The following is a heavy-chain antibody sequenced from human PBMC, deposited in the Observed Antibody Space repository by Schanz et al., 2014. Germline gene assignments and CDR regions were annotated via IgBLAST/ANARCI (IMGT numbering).Heavy chain of an antibody. CDR3: ARDGDFDY. CDR1: GFTFSNHA. V-gene: IGHV3-23*04. Sequence: GQLVESGGGVVQPGRSLRLSCAASGFTFSNHALSWVRQAPGKGLEWVSGIGGSGDSTHYADSVKGRFIISRDNSKNTLYLQMSSLRAEDTAVYYCARDGDFDYWGQGTLVTVSS. CDR2: IGGSGDST. J-gene: IGHJ4*02.